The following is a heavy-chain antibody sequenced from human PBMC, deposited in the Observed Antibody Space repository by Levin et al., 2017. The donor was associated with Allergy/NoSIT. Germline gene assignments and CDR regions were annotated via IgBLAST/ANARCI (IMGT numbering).Heavy chain of an antibody. D-gene: IGHD2-21*01. Sequence: LRLSCTVSSDSISSGAFYWSWIRQHPGKGLEWIGYIYYTGTTYYNPSLKSRVTISVDTSKNQFSLKVRSVTAADTAVYYCARASPVISRYFYYYLDVWGKGTTVTVSS. CDR1: SDSISSGAFY. CDR3: ARASPVISRYFYYYLDV. CDR2: IYYTGTT. J-gene: IGHJ6*03. V-gene: IGHV4-31*03.